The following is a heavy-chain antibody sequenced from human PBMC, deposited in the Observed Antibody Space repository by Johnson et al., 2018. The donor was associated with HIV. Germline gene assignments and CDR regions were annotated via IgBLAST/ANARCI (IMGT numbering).Heavy chain of an antibody. J-gene: IGHJ3*02. CDR3: ASSSSSWTSDPDDAFDI. Sequence: QVQLVESGGGVVQPGRSLRLSCAASGFTFSSYDMHWVRQAPGKGLEWVALISYDGSNKYHADSVKGRFTISRDNSKNTLYLQMNSLRAEDTAVYYCASSSSSWTSDPDDAFDIWGQGTMVTVSS. V-gene: IGHV3-30*03. D-gene: IGHD6-13*01. CDR1: GFTFSSYD. CDR2: ISYDGSNK.